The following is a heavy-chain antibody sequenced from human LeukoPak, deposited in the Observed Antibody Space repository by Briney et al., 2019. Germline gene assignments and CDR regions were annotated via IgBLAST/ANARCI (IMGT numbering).Heavy chain of an antibody. Sequence: GASVKVSCKASGYTFTSYGISWVRQAPGQGLEWMGWISAYNGNTNYAQTLQGRVTMTTDTSTSTAYMELRSLRSDDTAVYYCARASQSSMVRGVIINGNWFDPWGQGTLVTVSS. V-gene: IGHV1-18*01. CDR3: ARASQSSMVRGVIINGNWFDP. CDR1: GYTFTSYG. CDR2: ISAYNGNT. J-gene: IGHJ5*02. D-gene: IGHD3-10*01.